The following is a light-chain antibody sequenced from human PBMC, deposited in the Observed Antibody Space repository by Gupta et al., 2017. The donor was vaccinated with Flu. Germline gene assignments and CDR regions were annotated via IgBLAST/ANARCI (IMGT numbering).Light chain of an antibody. V-gene: IGKV2-28*01. CDR3: RQALQTPAT. J-gene: IGKJ2*01. CDR2: LGS. Sequence: DIVMTQSPLSLPVTPGEPASISCRASQSLLHSNGYNYLDWYLQKPGQSPQLLIYLGSNRVSGVPDRFSGSGSGSDFTLKISRVEAQDVGVYYCRQALQTPATFGPGTKLEIK. CDR1: QSLLHSNGYNY.